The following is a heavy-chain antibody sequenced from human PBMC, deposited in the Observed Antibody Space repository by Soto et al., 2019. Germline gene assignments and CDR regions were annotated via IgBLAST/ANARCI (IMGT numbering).Heavy chain of an antibody. CDR1: GYSFTSYW. D-gene: IGHD6-19*01. V-gene: IGHV5-51*01. CDR3: ATPRVISSGWYGDFDY. CDR2: IYPGDSDT. Sequence: GESLKIACKGSGYSFTSYWIGWVRQMPGKGLEWMGIIYPGDSDTRYSPSFQGQVTISADKSISTAYLHWSSLKASDTAMYYCATPRVISSGWYGDFDYWGQGTLVTVSS. J-gene: IGHJ4*02.